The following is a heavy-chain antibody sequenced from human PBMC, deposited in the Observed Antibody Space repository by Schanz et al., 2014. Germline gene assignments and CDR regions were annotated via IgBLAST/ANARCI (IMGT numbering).Heavy chain of an antibody. CDR2: ISGSGGNT. CDR1: GFTFSAYA. CDR3: AKDAENTAMITDYFDC. Sequence: EVQVVESGGGLVQPGGSLRLSCAASGFTFSAYAMTWVRQIPGKGLEWVSAISGSGGNTYYADAVRGRFTISRDNSKTTVYLQMNSLRAEDTDVYYCAKDAENTAMITDYFDCWGQGTLVTVSS. J-gene: IGHJ4*02. D-gene: IGHD5-18*01. V-gene: IGHV3-23*04.